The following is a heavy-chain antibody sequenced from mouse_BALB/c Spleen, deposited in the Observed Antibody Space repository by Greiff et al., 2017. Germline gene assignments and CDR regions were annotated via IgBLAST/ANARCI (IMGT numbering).Heavy chain of an antibody. CDR2: IWAGGST. CDR3: AREKGGPYAMDY. J-gene: IGHJ4*01. V-gene: IGHV2-9*02. Sequence: VKLVESGPGLVAPSQSLSITCTVSGFSLTSYGVHWVRQPPGKGLEWLGVIWAGGSTNYNSALMSRLSISKDNSKSQVFLKMNSLQTDDTAMYYCAREKGGPYAMDYWGQGTSVTVSS. CDR1: GFSLTSYG.